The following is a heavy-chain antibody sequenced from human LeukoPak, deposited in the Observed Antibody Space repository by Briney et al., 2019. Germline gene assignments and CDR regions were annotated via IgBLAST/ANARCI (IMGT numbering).Heavy chain of an antibody. J-gene: IGHJ3*02. Sequence: SVKVSCKASGYTFTSYGISWVRQAPGQGLEWMGGIIPIFGTANYAQKFQGRVTITADESTSTAYMELSSLRSEDTAVYYCAKRLEGGSNDAFDIWGQGTMVTVSS. CDR3: AKRLEGGSNDAFDI. CDR2: IIPIFGTA. D-gene: IGHD6-25*01. V-gene: IGHV1-69*13. CDR1: GYTFTSYG.